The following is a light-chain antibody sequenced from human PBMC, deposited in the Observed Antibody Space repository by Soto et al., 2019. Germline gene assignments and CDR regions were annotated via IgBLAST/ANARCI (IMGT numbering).Light chain of an antibody. CDR3: QQYNNWPLT. V-gene: IGKV3-15*01. J-gene: IGKJ4*01. CDR1: QSVSSN. Sequence: EIVMTQSPATLSVSPGERATLSCRASQSVSSNLAWYQQKPGQAPRLLIYGASTRATGIPASFSGSGSGTEFTHTISSLQSEDFAVYYCQQYNNWPLTSGGGTKVEIK. CDR2: GAS.